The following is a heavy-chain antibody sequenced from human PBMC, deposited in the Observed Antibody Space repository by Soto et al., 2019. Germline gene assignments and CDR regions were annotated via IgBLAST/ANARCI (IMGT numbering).Heavy chain of an antibody. Sequence: EVQLVESGGGLVQPGGSLRLSCAASGFTFSSYWMSWVRQAPGKGLEWVANIKQDGSEKYYVDSVKGRFTISRDNAKNSLYLQMNSLRAEDTAVYYCARDPSSDGYDFWSGYYPQTDYWGQGTLVTVSS. CDR1: GFTFSSYW. D-gene: IGHD3-3*01. CDR3: ARDPSSDGYDFWSGYYPQTDY. CDR2: IKQDGSEK. J-gene: IGHJ4*02. V-gene: IGHV3-7*01.